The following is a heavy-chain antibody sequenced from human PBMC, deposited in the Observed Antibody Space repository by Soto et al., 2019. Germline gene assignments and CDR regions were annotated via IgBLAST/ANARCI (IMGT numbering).Heavy chain of an antibody. CDR1: GGTFSGYA. J-gene: IGHJ1*01. CDR2: IIPLLGIT. CDR3: ARDPRSITGTTSSEDFQH. V-gene: IGHV1-69*13. D-gene: IGHD1-20*01. Sequence: ASVKVSCKASGGTFSGYAINWVRQAPGQGLEWMGGIIPLLGITDYGQKFQGRVTIAADESTGTAYMDLRGLRSEDTAVYYCARDPRSITGTTSSEDFQHWGQGTPVTVSS.